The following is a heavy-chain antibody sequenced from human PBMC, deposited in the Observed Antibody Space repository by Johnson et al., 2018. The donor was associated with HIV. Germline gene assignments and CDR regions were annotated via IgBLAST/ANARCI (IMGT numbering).Heavy chain of an antibody. D-gene: IGHD3-22*01. J-gene: IGHJ3*02. Sequence: VQLVESGGGLVQPGGSLRLSCAASGFTFSNYDMHWVRQATGKGLDWVSAIGTAGDTYYPGSVKGRFTISRENAKNSLYLQMNSLRAEDTAVYYCARDVYYYDSSEEGAFDIWGQGTMVTVSS. CDR2: IGTAGDT. V-gene: IGHV3-13*01. CDR3: ARDVYYYDSSEEGAFDI. CDR1: GFTFSNYD.